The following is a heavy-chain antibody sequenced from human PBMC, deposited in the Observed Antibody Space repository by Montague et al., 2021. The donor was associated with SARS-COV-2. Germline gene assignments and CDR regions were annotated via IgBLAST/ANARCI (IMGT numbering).Heavy chain of an antibody. J-gene: IGHJ4*02. CDR2: SYQNGAN. D-gene: IGHD3-3*01. CDR3: ARSGVGIFDFSYFDA. CDR1: GFSISSGYY. V-gene: IGHV4-38-2*02. Sequence: SETLSLTCSVSGFSISSGYYWGWIRQPPGKLLECIGSSYQNGANYYSSPLNRPVTILLDTSKNQSSLSLTSVTAADTAVYYGARSGVGIFDFSYFDAWGQGSLVIVSS.